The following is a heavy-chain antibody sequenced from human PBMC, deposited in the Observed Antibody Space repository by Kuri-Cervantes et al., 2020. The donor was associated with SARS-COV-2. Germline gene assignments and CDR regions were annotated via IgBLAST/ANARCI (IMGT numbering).Heavy chain of an antibody. Sequence: GGSLRLSCEASGFSFSDYSMKWVRQAPGKGLEWVSSISSGSTYISYADSVKGRFTISRDNAKNSLYLQMNSLRAEDTAVYYCARQLGITIFGVVTGRDALDIWGQGTMVTVSS. CDR1: GFSFSDYS. J-gene: IGHJ3*02. CDR2: ISSGSTYI. D-gene: IGHD3-3*01. V-gene: IGHV3-21*01. CDR3: ARQLGITIFGVVTGRDALDI.